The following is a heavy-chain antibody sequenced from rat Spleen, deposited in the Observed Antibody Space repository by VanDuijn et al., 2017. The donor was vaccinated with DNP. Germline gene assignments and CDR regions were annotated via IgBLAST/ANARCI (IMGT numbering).Heavy chain of an antibody. Sequence: EVQLVESGGGLVQPGRSLKLSCTASGFTFSDYAMAWVRQAPKKGLEWVASISYDGGRAYFRDSVKGRFTISRDNAKSTQYLQMDSLGSEDTATFFWGRHGRVTTVATYWYFDFWGPGTMVTVSS. V-gene: IGHV5-17*01. J-gene: IGHJ1*01. CDR2: ISYDGGRA. CDR1: GFTFSDYA. D-gene: IGHD1-3*01. CDR3: GRHGRVTTVATYWYFDF.